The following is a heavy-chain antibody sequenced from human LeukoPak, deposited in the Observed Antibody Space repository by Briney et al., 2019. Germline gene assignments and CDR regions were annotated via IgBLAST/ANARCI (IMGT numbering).Heavy chain of an antibody. Sequence: MASETLSLTCAVYGGSFSGYYWSWIRQPPGKGLEWIGEINHSGSTNYNPSLKSRVTISVDTSKNQFSLKLSSVTAADTAVYYCASSFIVVVPAATSHYNWFDPWGQGTLVTASS. V-gene: IGHV4-34*01. J-gene: IGHJ5*02. CDR3: ASSFIVVVPAATSHYNWFDP. CDR1: GGSFSGYY. CDR2: INHSGST. D-gene: IGHD2-2*01.